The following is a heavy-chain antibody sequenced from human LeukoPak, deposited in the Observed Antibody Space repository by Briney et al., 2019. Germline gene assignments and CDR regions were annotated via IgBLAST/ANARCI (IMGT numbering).Heavy chain of an antibody. CDR1: GFTFSDHY. CDR3: ARDGDSYWYFDL. CDR2: ISTRAAIT. Sequence: SPGGSLRLSCVASGFTFSDHYMSWIRQAPGKGLEWIAYISTRAAITYYADSVKGRFTVSRDNSKNTLFLQMDSLRAEDTAVYYCARDGDSYWYFDLWGRGTLVTVSS. V-gene: IGHV3-11*04. D-gene: IGHD7-27*01. J-gene: IGHJ2*01.